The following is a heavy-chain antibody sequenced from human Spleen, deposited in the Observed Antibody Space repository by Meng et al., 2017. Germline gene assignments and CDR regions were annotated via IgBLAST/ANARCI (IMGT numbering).Heavy chain of an antibody. D-gene: IGHD6-19*01. CDR2: IYYSGST. J-gene: IGHJ4*02. CDR1: GGSFSGYY. CDR3: AREPSSGWFSPNYFDY. V-gene: IGHV4-59*01. Sequence: SETLSLTCAVYGGSFSGYYWSWIRQPPGKGLEWIGYIYYSGSTNYNPSLKGRVTISIGMSKNQFSLKLSSVTAADTAVYYCAREPSSGWFSPNYFDYWGQGTLVTVSS.